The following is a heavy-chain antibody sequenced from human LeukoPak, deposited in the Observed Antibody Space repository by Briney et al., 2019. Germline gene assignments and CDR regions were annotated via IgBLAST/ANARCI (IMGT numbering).Heavy chain of an antibody. J-gene: IGHJ4*02. D-gene: IGHD2-2*01. CDR2: FDPEDGET. CDR1: GYTLTELS. V-gene: IGHV1-24*01. CDR3: ATVCSSTGCFFVPDY. Sequence: ASVKVSCKVSGYTLTELSMHWVRQAPGKGLEWMGGFDPEDGETIYAQKFQGRVTMTEDTSTDTAYMELSSLRSEDTAVYYCATVCSSTGCFFVPDYWGQGTLVTVSS.